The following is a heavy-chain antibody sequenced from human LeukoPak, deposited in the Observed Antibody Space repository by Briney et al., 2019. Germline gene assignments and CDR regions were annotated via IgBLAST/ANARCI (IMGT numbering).Heavy chain of an antibody. V-gene: IGHV1-18*01. CDR2: ISAYNGNT. Sequence: GASVKVSYKASGYTFNRYGISWVRQAPGQGLEWMGWISAYNGNTNYAQKLQGRVTMTTDTSTSTAYMELMSLRSEDAAVYYCAMAEYNWNSFSYFDYWGQGTLVTVSS. J-gene: IGHJ4*02. CDR3: AMAEYNWNSFSYFDY. CDR1: GYTFNRYG. D-gene: IGHD1-7*01.